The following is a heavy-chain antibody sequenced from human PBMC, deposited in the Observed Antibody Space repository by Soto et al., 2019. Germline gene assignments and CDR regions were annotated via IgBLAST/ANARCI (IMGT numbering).Heavy chain of an antibody. V-gene: IGHV3-72*01. D-gene: IGHD4-17*01. CDR1: GFPFSDHY. J-gene: IGHJ4*02. CDR3: ARHRTVTTQYDY. Sequence: GGSLRLSCASSGFPFSDHYMDWVRQAPGKGLEWVGRIRKKVNSYTTEYAASVRGRFTISRDDSKNSLDLQMNSLKTEDTAVYYCARHRTVTTQYDYWGQGTLVTVSS. CDR2: IRKKVNSYTT.